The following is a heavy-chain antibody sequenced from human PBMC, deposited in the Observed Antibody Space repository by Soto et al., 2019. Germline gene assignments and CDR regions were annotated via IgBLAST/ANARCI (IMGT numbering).Heavy chain of an antibody. Sequence: GGSLRLSCAASGFTFSRNYMSWVRQAPGKGLEWVSVINSGGSTSYGDSVKGRFTISRDNSKNTLYLQMNSLRAEDTAVYYCARSHRDCSGGSCYSRIRYYYYYMDVWGKGTTVTVSS. V-gene: IGHV3-66*01. CDR1: GFTFSRNY. J-gene: IGHJ6*03. CDR2: INSGGST. D-gene: IGHD2-15*01. CDR3: ARSHRDCSGGSCYSRIRYYYYYMDV.